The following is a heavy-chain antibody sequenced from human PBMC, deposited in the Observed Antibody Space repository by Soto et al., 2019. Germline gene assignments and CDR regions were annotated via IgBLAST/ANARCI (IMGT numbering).Heavy chain of an antibody. Sequence: GASVKVSCKASGGTFSSYAISWVRQAPGQGLEWMGGIIPIFGTANYAQKFKGRVTITADESTSTAYMELSSLRSEDTAVYYCARVSYYYDSCGEYNWFDQWGQGTMITV. CDR1: GGTFSSYA. CDR3: ARVSYYYDSCGEYNWFDQ. J-gene: IGHJ5*02. V-gene: IGHV1-69*13. D-gene: IGHD3-22*01. CDR2: IIPIFGTA.